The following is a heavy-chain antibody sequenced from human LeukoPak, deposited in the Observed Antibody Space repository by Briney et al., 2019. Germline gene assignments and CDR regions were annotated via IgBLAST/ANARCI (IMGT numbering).Heavy chain of an antibody. CDR3: ARGHRELPD. D-gene: IGHD1-26*01. CDR1: GFTFIAYG. V-gene: IGHV3-21*01. Sequence: PGRSLRLSCAASGFTFIAYGMHWVRQAPGKGLEWVSCISSTYIYYADSVKGRYTISRDNAKNSLYLQMNSLRVEDTAVYYCARGHRELPDWGQGTLVTVSS. J-gene: IGHJ4*02. CDR2: ISSTYI.